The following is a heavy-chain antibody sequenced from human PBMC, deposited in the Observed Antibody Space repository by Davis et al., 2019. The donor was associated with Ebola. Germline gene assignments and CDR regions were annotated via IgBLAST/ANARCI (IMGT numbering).Heavy chain of an antibody. CDR3: ARAQFPTTSDH. D-gene: IGHD1-1*01. V-gene: IGHV1-18*01. CDR1: GYTFTSYD. Sequence: ASVKVSCKASGYTFTSYDINWVRQATGQGLEWMGWISAYNGNTNYAQKLQGRVTMTTDTSTSTAYMELRSLRSDDTAVYYCARAQFPTTSDHWGQGTLVTVSS. CDR2: ISAYNGNT. J-gene: IGHJ4*02.